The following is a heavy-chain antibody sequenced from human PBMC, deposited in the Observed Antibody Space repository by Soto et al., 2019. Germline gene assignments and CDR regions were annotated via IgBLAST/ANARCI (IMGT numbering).Heavy chain of an antibody. Sequence: QVQLQESGPGLVKPSQTLSLTCTVSGGSISSGGYYWSWIRQHPGKGLEWIGYIYHSGSTYYNPSLKSRVTISVDRSKYQFSLKLSSVTAADTAVYYCARYDRSGILDYWGQGTLVTVSS. CDR2: IYHSGST. CDR1: GGSISSGGYY. D-gene: IGHD3-22*01. V-gene: IGHV4-31*09. J-gene: IGHJ4*02. CDR3: ARYDRSGILDY.